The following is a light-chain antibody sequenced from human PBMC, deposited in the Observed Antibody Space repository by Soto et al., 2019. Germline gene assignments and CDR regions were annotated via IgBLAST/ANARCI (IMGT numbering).Light chain of an antibody. V-gene: IGLV2-14*01. CDR1: SSDIGGYNY. CDR3: SSYTSSSTLVV. Sequence: QSALTQPASVSESPGQSITIPCTGTSSDIGGYNYVSWYHQSPGKAPKLLIFDVTNRPSGVSNRFSGSKSGNTASLTISGLQAEDEAIYYCSSYTSSSTLVVFGGGTKLTVL. J-gene: IGLJ2*01. CDR2: DVT.